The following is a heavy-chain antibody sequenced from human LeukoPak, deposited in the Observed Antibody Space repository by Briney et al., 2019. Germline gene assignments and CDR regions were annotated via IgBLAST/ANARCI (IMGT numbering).Heavy chain of an antibody. V-gene: IGHV4-59*01. Sequence: SETLSLTCTVSGGSITNYYWSWIRQPPGKGPEWIGYISYSGSTNYNLSLKSRVTISVDTSRNQFSLKLSSVTAADTAVYYCARGRLGGSGSYYNVLDYWGQGTLVTVSS. J-gene: IGHJ4*02. CDR1: GGSITNYY. D-gene: IGHD3-10*01. CDR3: ARGRLGGSGSYYNVLDY. CDR2: ISYSGST.